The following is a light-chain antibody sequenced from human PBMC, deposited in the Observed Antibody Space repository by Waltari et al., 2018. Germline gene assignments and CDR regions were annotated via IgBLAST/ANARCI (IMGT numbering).Light chain of an antibody. V-gene: IGLV2-14*01. CDR1: SRDVGGHNY. J-gene: IGLJ2*01. CDR2: AVT. CDR3: SSYTSSATLV. Sequence: QSALTQPASVSGSPGQSITISCPGTSRDVGGHNYVSWYQQHPGKAPKLLLYAVTDRPSGISNRFSGSKSGNTASLTISGLQADDEAHYYCSSYTSSATLVFGGGTQVTVL.